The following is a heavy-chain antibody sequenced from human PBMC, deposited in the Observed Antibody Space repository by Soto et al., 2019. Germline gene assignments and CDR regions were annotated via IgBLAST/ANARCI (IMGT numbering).Heavy chain of an antibody. D-gene: IGHD6-13*01. CDR3: ARDILGIAAVGTFDY. V-gene: IGHV1-3*01. CDR1: GYTFTSYA. Sequence: QVQLVQSGAEVKKPGASVKVSCKASGYTFTSYAMHWVRQAPGQRLEWMGWINAGNGNTKYSQKFQGRVTITRDTSASTAYMELSSLRSEDTAVYYCARDILGIAAVGTFDYWGQGTLVTVSS. J-gene: IGHJ4*02. CDR2: INAGNGNT.